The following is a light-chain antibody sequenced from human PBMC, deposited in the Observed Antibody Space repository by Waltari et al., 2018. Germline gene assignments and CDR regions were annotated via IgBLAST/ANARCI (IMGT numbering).Light chain of an antibody. CDR2: DNS. Sequence: SYVLTQPPSVSVAPGQTARITCGGNNIGSKSVHWYQQKPGQVPVLVGYDNSDRPSGIPERFSGSNSGNTATLTISRVEAGDEADYYCQVWDITSDHFVFGTGTKVTVL. J-gene: IGLJ1*01. CDR3: QVWDITSDHFV. V-gene: IGLV3-21*02. CDR1: NIGSKS.